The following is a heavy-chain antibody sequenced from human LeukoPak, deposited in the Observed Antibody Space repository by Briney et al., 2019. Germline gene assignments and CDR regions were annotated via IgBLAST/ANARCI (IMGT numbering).Heavy chain of an antibody. J-gene: IGHJ6*02. D-gene: IGHD6-19*01. CDR2: IIPIFGTA. V-gene: IGHV1-69*13. Sequence: SVKVSCKASGGTFSSYAISWVRQAPGQGLEWMGGIIPIFGTANYAQKFQGRVTITADESTSTAYMELSSLRSEDTAVYYCARDRIAVAGTRYYYYGKDVWGQGTTVTVSS. CDR3: ARDRIAVAGTRYYYYGKDV. CDR1: GGTFSSYA.